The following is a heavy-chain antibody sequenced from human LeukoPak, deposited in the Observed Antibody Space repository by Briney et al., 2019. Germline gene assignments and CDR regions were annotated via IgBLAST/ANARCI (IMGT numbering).Heavy chain of an antibody. CDR1: GFTFSSSG. CDR3: AREQQYGDDLAYSFDY. J-gene: IGHJ4*02. CDR2: FWSDGITK. D-gene: IGHD4-17*01. V-gene: IGHV3-33*01. Sequence: GGSLRLSCAASGFTFSSSGMHWVRQAPGKGLEWVAVFWSDGITKYYADSVKGRFTISRDNSENTLFLQMNSLRAEDTAVYYCAREQQYGDDLAYSFDYWGQGTLVTVSS.